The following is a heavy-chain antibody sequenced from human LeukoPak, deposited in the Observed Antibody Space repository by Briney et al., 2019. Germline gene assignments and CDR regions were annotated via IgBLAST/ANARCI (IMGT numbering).Heavy chain of an antibody. CDR2: ISYDGSNK. CDR1: GFTFSSYA. J-gene: IGHJ5*02. Sequence: PGGSLRLSCAASGFTFSSYAMHWVRQAPGKGLEWVAVISYDGSNKYYADSVKGRFTISRDNSKNTLYLQMNSLRAEDTAVYYCARDPDYYDISNWFDPWGQGTLVTVSS. CDR3: ARDPDYYDISNWFDP. V-gene: IGHV3-30-3*01. D-gene: IGHD3-22*01.